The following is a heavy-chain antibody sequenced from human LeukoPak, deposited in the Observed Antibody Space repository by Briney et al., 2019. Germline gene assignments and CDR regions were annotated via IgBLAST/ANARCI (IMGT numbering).Heavy chain of an antibody. V-gene: IGHV3-21*01. Sequence: PGGSLTLSCAASGFTFSSYHMNWLRQAPGKGLEWVSSISSSSSYIYYAGSVKGRFTISRDNAKNSLYLQMNSLRAEDTAVYSCARGADGVSSNSRGWFDPWGQGTLVTVSS. J-gene: IGHJ5*02. CDR2: ISSSSSYI. D-gene: IGHD2-15*01. CDR3: ARGADGVSSNSRGWFDP. CDR1: GFTFSSYH.